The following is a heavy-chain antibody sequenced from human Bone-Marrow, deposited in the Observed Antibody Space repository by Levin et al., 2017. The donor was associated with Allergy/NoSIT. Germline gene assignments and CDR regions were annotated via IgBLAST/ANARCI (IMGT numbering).Heavy chain of an antibody. D-gene: IGHD2-15*01. J-gene: IGHJ3*01. Sequence: ESLKISCTVSGGSVPSSTYYWSWIRQPPGKGLEWIAYLYHGGSTNYNPSLKKRVTISVDTPRSPFSLRMSSVTAADTAVYYCARGAGYCSGGSCYEDAFDVWGRGTMVTVYS. V-gene: IGHV4-61*01. CDR3: ARGAGYCSGGSCYEDAFDV. CDR2: LYHGGST. CDR1: GGSVPSSTYY.